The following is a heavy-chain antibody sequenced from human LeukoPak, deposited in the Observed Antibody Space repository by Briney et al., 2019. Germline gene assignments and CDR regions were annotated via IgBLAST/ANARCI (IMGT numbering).Heavy chain of an antibody. J-gene: IGHJ4*02. CDR2: IIPILGIA. D-gene: IGHD3-3*01. CDR3: ARAPAFWSGYRSPNIDY. V-gene: IGHV1-69*04. CDR1: GYTFTGYY. Sequence: ASVKVSCKASGYTFTGYYMHWVRQAPGQGLEWMGRIIPILGIANYAQKFQGRVTITADKSTSTAYMELSSLRSEDTAVYYCARAPAFWSGYRSPNIDYWGQGTLVTVSS.